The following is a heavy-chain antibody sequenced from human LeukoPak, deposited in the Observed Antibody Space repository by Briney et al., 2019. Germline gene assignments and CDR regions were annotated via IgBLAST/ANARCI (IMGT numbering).Heavy chain of an antibody. CDR1: GYTFTGYY. V-gene: IGHV1-2*02. J-gene: IGHJ4*02. CDR3: ARDGDLLLWFGELLYY. CDR2: INPNSGGT. Sequence: ASVKVSCKASGYTFTGYYMHWVRQAPGQGLEWMGWINPNSGGTNYAQKFQGRVTMTRDTSISTAYMGLSRLRSDDTAVYYCARDGDLLLWFGELLYYWGQGTLVTVSS. D-gene: IGHD3-10*01.